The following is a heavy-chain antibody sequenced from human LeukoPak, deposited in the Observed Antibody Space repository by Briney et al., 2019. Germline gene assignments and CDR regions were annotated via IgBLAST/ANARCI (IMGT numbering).Heavy chain of an antibody. V-gene: IGHV3-48*01. CDR2: ISSSSSTI. D-gene: IGHD3-22*01. CDR3: ARGITLYYYDSSGYYNWFDP. CDR1: GFTFSSYS. Sequence: GGSLRLSCAASGFTFSSYSMNWVRQAPGKGLEWVSYISSSSSTIYYADSVKGRFTISRDNAKNSLYLQMNSLRAEDTAVYYCARGITLYYYDSSGYYNWFDPWGQGTLVTVSS. J-gene: IGHJ5*02.